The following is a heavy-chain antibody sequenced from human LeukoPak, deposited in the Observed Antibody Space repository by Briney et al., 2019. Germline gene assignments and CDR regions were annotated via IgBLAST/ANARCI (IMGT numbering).Heavy chain of an antibody. V-gene: IGHV4-39*01. CDR2: IYYSGST. Sequence: SETLSLTCTVSGGSISSSSYSWGWIRQPPGKGLEWIGSIYYSGSTYYNPSLKSRVTISVDTSKNQFSLKLSSATAADTAVYYCATSTYYFDYWGQGTLVTVSS. CDR3: ATSTYYFDY. CDR1: GGSISSSSYS. J-gene: IGHJ4*02.